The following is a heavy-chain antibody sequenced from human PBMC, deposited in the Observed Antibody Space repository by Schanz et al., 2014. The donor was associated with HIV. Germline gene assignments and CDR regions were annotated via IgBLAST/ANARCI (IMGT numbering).Heavy chain of an antibody. CDR2: VGYGGDNT. J-gene: IGHJ1*01. CDR3: AKRGPYTGRYEYFQQ. CDR1: GFSFSSYA. V-gene: IGHV3-23*01. Sequence: EVQLLESGGGLLQPGGSLRLSCAASGFSFSSYAMSWVRLAPGKGLEWVSTVGYGGDNTYYADSVEGRFTISRDNSKNTVYLQMNSLRAEDTALYYCAKRGPYTGRYEYFQQWGQGTLVTVSS. D-gene: IGHD1-26*01.